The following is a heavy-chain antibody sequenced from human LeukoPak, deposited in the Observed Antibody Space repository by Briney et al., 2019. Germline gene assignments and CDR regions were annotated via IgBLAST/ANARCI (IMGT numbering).Heavy chain of an antibody. Sequence: SETLSLTCTVSGYSISSGYYWGWIRQPPGKGLEWIGEIYHSGSTNYNPSLKSRVTISVDKSKNQFSLKLSSVTAADTAVYYCAFSGGSCYQCFQHWGQGTLVTVSS. V-gene: IGHV4-38-2*02. CDR1: GYSISSGYY. CDR3: AFSGGSCYQCFQH. J-gene: IGHJ1*01. D-gene: IGHD2-15*01. CDR2: IYHSGST.